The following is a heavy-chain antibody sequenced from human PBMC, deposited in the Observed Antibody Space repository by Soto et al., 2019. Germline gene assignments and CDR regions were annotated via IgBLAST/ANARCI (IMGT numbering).Heavy chain of an antibody. CDR3: ARDSHRYYDSIGSLGY. V-gene: IGHV1-69*13. D-gene: IGHD3-22*01. Sequence: SVKVSCKASGGTFSSYAISWVRQAPGQGLEWMGGFIPIFGTANHAQKFQGRVTITADESTSTAYMQLSSLRSEDTAVDYFARDSHRYYDSIGSLGYWGQGPMVAVSS. CDR1: GGTFSSYA. CDR2: FIPIFGTA. J-gene: IGHJ4*02.